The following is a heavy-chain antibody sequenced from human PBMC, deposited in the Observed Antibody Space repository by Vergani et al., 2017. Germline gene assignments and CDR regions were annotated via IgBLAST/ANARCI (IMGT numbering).Heavy chain of an antibody. CDR1: GITFWKFD. CDR2: ISWNSGAV. Sequence: EVDLVESGGGLAQPGGSLRLSCEASGITFWKFDMHWVRQGPGKGLEWVSGISWNSGAVDYADSVRGRFTISRDNAQNTLYLQMNSLRVEDTGVYYCARARCIETCYMSKWLDSWGQGTLVTVSS. D-gene: IGHD3-9*01. J-gene: IGHJ5*01. CDR3: ARARCIETCYMSKWLDS. V-gene: IGHV3-9*01.